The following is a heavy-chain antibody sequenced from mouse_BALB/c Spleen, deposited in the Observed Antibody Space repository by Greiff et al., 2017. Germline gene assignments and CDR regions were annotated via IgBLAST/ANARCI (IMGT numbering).Heavy chain of an antibody. J-gene: IGHJ2*01. D-gene: IGHD2-14*01. V-gene: IGHV1S29*02. CDR2: IYPYNGGT. CDR3: ARGGVRFDY. Sequence: VQLQQSGPELVKPGASVKISCKASGYTFTDYNMHWVKQSHGKSLEWIGYIYPYNGGTGYNQKFKSKATLTVDNSSSTAYMELRSLTSEDSAVYYCARGGVRFDYWGQGTTLTVSS. CDR1: GYTFTDYN.